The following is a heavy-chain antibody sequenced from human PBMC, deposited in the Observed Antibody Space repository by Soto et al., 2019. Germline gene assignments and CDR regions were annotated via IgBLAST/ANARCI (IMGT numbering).Heavy chain of an antibody. J-gene: IGHJ4*02. Sequence: GASVKVSCKASGYTFTSYGISWVRQAPGQGLEWMGWISAYNGNTNYAQKLQGRVTMTTDTSTSTAYMELRSLRSDDTAVYYCARVPQGYCSSTSCTFDYWGQGTLVTVSS. CDR3: ARVPQGYCSSTSCTFDY. CDR2: ISAYNGNT. CDR1: GYTFTSYG. V-gene: IGHV1-18*01. D-gene: IGHD2-2*01.